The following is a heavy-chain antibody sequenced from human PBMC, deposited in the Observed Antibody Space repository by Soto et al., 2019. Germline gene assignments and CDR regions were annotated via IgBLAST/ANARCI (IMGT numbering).Heavy chain of an antibody. Sequence: GGSLRLSCAASGFTFSSYAMSWVRQAPGKGLEWVSAISGSGGSTYYADSVKGRFTMSRDNSKNTRYLQMNSLRAEDTAVYYCANVPGAVAGAYWGQGTLVTVSS. V-gene: IGHV3-23*01. D-gene: IGHD6-19*01. J-gene: IGHJ4*02. CDR3: ANVPGAVAGAY. CDR1: GFTFSSYA. CDR2: ISGSGGST.